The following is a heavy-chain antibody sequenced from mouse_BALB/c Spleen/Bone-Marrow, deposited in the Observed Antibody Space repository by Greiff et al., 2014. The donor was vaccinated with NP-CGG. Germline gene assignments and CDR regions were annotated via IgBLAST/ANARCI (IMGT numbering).Heavy chain of an antibody. Sequence: VQLQESGPELVKPGASVRISCKASGYTSSSYYIHWVKQRPGQGLEWIGWIYPGNVNTKYNEKFKGKATLTADKSSSTAYMQLSSLTSEDSAVYFCARGGDGYSNAMDYWGQGTSVTVSS. D-gene: IGHD2-3*01. CDR2: IYPGNVNT. J-gene: IGHJ4*01. V-gene: IGHV1S56*01. CDR3: ARGGDGYSNAMDY. CDR1: GYTSSSYY.